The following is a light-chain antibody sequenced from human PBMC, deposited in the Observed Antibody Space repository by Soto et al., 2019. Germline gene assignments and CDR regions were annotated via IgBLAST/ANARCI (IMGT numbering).Light chain of an antibody. V-gene: IGKV3-11*01. Sequence: EIVLTQSPATLSLSPGERATLSCRASQSVSWYLAWYQQKPGQAPRLLIYGASNRATGIPARFSGSGSGTDFTLTISSLEPEDFAVYYCQQRSNWPSITFGQGTRLE. CDR3: QQRSNWPSIT. CDR1: QSVSWY. J-gene: IGKJ5*01. CDR2: GAS.